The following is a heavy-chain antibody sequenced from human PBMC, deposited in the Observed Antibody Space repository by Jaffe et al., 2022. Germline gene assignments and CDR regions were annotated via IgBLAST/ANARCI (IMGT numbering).Heavy chain of an antibody. CDR3: ARAHPITIFGVVITYYFDY. Sequence: QVQLQESGPGLVKPSETLSLTCTVSGGSISSYYWSWIRQPPGKGLEWIGYIYYSGSTNYNPSLKSRVTISVDTSKNQFSLKLSSVTAADTAVYYCARAHPITIFGVVITYYFDYWGQGTLVTVSS. V-gene: IGHV4-59*01. CDR1: GGSISSYY. CDR2: IYYSGST. J-gene: IGHJ4*02. D-gene: IGHD3-3*01.